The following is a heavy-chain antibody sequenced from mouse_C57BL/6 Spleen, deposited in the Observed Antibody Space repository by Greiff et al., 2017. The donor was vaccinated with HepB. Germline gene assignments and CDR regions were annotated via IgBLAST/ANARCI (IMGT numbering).Heavy chain of an antibody. Sequence: EVQLQQSGPELVKPGASVKISCKASGYSFTDYNMNWVKQSNGKSLEWIGVINPNYGTTSYNQKFKDKATLTVDKSSSTAYMQLSSLTSEDSAVYYCARTAQAYYYAMDYWGQGTSVTVSS. CDR3: ARTAQAYYYAMDY. CDR1: GYSFTDYN. V-gene: IGHV1-39*01. D-gene: IGHD3-2*02. J-gene: IGHJ4*01. CDR2: INPNYGTT.